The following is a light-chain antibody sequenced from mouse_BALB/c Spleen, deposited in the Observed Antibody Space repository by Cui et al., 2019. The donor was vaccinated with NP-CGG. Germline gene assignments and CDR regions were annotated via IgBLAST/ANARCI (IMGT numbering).Light chain of an antibody. J-gene: IGLJ1*01. CDR1: TGAVTTSTY. Sequence: QAVVTQESALTTSPGETVTLTCRSSTGAVTTSTYANGVQEKPDHLFTGLIGGTNNRPPGVPARFSGSLIGDKAALTITGAQTEDEAIYFCALWYSNHWVFGGGTKLTVL. CDR3: ALWYSNHWV. V-gene: IGLV1*01. CDR2: GTN.